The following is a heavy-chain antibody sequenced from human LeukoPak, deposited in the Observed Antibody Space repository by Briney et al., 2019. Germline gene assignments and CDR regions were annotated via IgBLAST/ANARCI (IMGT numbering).Heavy chain of an antibody. D-gene: IGHD5-24*01. Sequence: GGSLRLSCAASGFTFSSYDMNRVRQAPGKGLEWVSGISGSGSRTYYIDSVKGRFTISRDNSKNTLFLQMNSLRAEDTAVYYCAKDRGPISTWGQGTLVSVSS. V-gene: IGHV3-23*01. CDR1: GFTFSSYD. CDR3: AKDRGPIST. CDR2: ISGSGSRT. J-gene: IGHJ5*02.